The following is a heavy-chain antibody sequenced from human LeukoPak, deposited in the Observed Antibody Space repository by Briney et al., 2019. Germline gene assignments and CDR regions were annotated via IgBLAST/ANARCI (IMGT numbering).Heavy chain of an antibody. D-gene: IGHD3-22*01. Sequence: VASVKVSCKASGYTFTSYYMHWVRQAPGQGLEWMGGIIPIFGTANYAQKFQGRVTITADESTSTAYMELSSLRSEDTAVYYCARDRYGHYYDSSGGLNWGQGTLVTVSS. CDR2: IIPIFGTA. V-gene: IGHV1-69*13. J-gene: IGHJ4*02. CDR3: ARDRYGHYYDSSGGLN. CDR1: GYTFTSYY.